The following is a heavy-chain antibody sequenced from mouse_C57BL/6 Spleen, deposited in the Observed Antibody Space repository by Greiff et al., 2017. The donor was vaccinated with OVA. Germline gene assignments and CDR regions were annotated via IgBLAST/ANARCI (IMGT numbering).Heavy chain of an antibody. CDR3: AREGITTGGYFDV. J-gene: IGHJ1*03. V-gene: IGHV1-52*01. Sequence: QVQLQQPGAELVRPGSSVKLSCKASGYTFTSYWMHWVKQRPIQGLEWIGNIDPSDSETHYNQKFKDKAPLTVDKSSSTAYMQLSSLTSEDSEVYYCAREGITTGGYFDVWGTGTTVTVSS. D-gene: IGHD1-1*01. CDR2: IDPSDSET. CDR1: GYTFTSYW.